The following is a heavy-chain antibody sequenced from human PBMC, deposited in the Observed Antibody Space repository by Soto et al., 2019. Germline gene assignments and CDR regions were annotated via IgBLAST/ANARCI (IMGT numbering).Heavy chain of an antibody. Sequence: QVQLVQSGAEVKKPGTSVKFSCKASGGTFSSYAISWVRQAPGQGLEWMGGIIPISGTANYAQKFQGRVTITADESTSTAYMELSSLRSEDTAVYYCARSQGSSTSLEIYYYYYYGMDVWGQGTTVTVS. CDR2: IIPISGTA. CDR3: ARSQGSSTSLEIYYYYYYGMDV. J-gene: IGHJ6*02. D-gene: IGHD2-2*01. CDR1: GGTFSSYA. V-gene: IGHV1-69*01.